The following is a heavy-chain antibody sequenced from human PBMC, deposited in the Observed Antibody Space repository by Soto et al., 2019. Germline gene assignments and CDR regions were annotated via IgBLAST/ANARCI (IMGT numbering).Heavy chain of an antibody. V-gene: IGHV3-21*01. Sequence: GGSLRLSCVASGFTFSSYSMSWVRQAPGEGLQWVSSITSSNTYINYGDSVKGRFAISRDNAKNSLYLQMNSLRAEDTAVYFCARDTDYYDYSATDYWGQGTLVTVSS. CDR1: GFTFSSYS. CDR2: ITSSNTYI. J-gene: IGHJ1*01. D-gene: IGHD3-16*01. CDR3: ARDTDYYDYSATDY.